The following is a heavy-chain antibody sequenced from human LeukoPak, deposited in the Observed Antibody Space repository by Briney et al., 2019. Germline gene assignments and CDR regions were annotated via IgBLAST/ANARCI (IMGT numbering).Heavy chain of an antibody. D-gene: IGHD6-13*01. CDR1: GGSISSGRYY. CDR3: ALSYSSSWVYFDY. J-gene: IGHJ4*02. CDR2: IYISGST. Sequence: SETLSLTCTVSGGSISSGRYYWSWIRQPAGTGLEWIGRIYISGSTNYNPSLKSRVTISVDTSKNQFSLKLSSVTAADTAVYYCALSYSSSWVYFDYWGQGALVTVSS. V-gene: IGHV4-61*02.